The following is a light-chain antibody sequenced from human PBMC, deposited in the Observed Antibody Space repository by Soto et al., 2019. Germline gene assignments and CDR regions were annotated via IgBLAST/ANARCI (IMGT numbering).Light chain of an antibody. CDR1: QSISGW. J-gene: IGKJ2*01. V-gene: IGKV1-5*01. Sequence: DIQMTQSPYTLSPSVGDRVSITGRARQSISGWLAWYQQKPGKAPKLLTYDASSLESGVPSRFSGSGSGTEFSLTISRLQPYDLATYYCQQYNSQSVNAFGQGTK. CDR3: QQYNSQSVNA. CDR2: DAS.